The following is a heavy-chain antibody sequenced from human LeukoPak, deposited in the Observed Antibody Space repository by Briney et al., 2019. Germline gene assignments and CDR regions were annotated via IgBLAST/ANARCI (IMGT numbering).Heavy chain of an antibody. J-gene: IGHJ5*02. D-gene: IGHD6-25*01. CDR3: ARVSSSGKCDP. CDR2: ILYDGNNQ. CDR1: GFTFNSYD. Sequence: GGSLRLSCAASGFTFNSYDMLWVRQAPGKGLEWVADILYDGNNQYHADSVKGRFTISRDNSKNTLYLQMDSLRADDTAVYYCARVSSSGKCDPWGEGTQV. V-gene: IGHV3-30*01.